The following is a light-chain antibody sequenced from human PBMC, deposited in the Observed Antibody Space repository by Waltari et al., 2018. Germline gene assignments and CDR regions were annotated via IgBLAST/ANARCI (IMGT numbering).Light chain of an antibody. J-gene: IGKJ2*01. Sequence: EIVLTQSPGTLSLSPGERATLSCRASQSVHSTTLAWYQQKPGQAPRLVIYDASSRATGIPDRFSGSGSGTDFTLTISRLEPEDVGLYYCHQGSTWPRTFGQGTKLEI. CDR2: DAS. CDR3: HQGSTWPRT. V-gene: IGKV3D-20*02. CDR1: QSVHSTT.